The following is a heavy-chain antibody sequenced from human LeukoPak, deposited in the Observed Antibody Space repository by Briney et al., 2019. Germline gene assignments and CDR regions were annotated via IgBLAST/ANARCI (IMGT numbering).Heavy chain of an antibody. D-gene: IGHD1-26*01. CDR3: ARDLREIKYNWLDP. CDR1: GGTFSSYA. V-gene: IGHV1-69*06. J-gene: IGHJ5*02. Sequence: SVKVSCKASGGTFSSYAISWVRQAPGQGLEWMGGIIPIFGTANYAQKFQGRVTITADKSTSTAYMELSSLRSEDTAVYYCARDLREIKYNWLDPWGQGTLVTVSS. CDR2: IIPIFGTA.